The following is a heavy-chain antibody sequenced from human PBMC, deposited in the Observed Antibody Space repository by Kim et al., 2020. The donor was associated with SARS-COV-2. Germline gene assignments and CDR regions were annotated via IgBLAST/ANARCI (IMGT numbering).Heavy chain of an antibody. J-gene: IGHJ4*02. V-gene: IGHV1-69*13. D-gene: IGHD3-3*01. CDR1: GGTFSSYA. Sequence: SVKVSCKASGGTFSSYAISWVRQAPGQGLEWMGGIIPIFGTANYAQKFQGRVTITADESTSTAYMELSSLRSEDTAVYYCARDVRNYDFWSGYYTDLYYWGQGTLVTVSP. CDR2: IIPIFGTA. CDR3: ARDVRNYDFWSGYYTDLYY.